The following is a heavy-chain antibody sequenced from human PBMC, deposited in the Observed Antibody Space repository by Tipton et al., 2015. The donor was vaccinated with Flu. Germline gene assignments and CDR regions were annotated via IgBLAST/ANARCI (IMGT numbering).Heavy chain of an antibody. CDR3: TRHIAGMDV. J-gene: IGHJ6*02. CDR2: IRSKAYGGTT. V-gene: IGHV3-49*04. CDR1: GFTFGDYA. Sequence: RSLRLSCTASGFTFGDYAMSWARQAPGKGLEWVGFIRSKAYGGTTEYAASVKGRFTISRDDSKSIAYLQMNSLKTEDTAVYYCTRHIAGMDVWGQGTTVTVSS.